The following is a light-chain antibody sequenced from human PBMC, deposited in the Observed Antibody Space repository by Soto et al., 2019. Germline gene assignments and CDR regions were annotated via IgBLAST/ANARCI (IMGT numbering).Light chain of an antibody. CDR3: TSYTTTNTLA. CDR2: DVN. CDR1: SRDIGSSPY. Sequence: QSALTQPASVSGSPGQSITIFCTGTSRDIGSSPYVSWYQQYPGKAPKCMIYDVNNRPSGVSNRFSGSKSGNTASLSISGLQAEDEAVYYCTSYTTTNTLALGGGTKLTVL. V-gene: IGLV2-14*03. J-gene: IGLJ2*01.